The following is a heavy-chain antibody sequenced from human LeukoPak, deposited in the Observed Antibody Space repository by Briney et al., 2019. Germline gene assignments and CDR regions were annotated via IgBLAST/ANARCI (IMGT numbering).Heavy chain of an antibody. J-gene: IGHJ6*02. CDR2: ISGSGGST. CDR3: VRGVTYYYYSGMDV. CDR1: GFTFSSYA. V-gene: IGHV3-23*01. Sequence: GSLRLSCAASGFTFSSYAMSWVRQAPGKGLEWVSGISGSGGSTYYADSVKGRFTISRDNSKNTLYLQMNSLRAEDTAVYYCVRGVTYYYYSGMDVGGQGTTVTVSS. D-gene: IGHD3-10*01.